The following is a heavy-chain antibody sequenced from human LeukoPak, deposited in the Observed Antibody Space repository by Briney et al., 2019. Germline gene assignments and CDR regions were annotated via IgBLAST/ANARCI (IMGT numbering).Heavy chain of an antibody. V-gene: IGHV4-31*03. CDR1: GGSISSGGYY. Sequence: SETLSLTCTVSGGSISSGGYYWSWLRQHPGKGLEWIGYIYYSGSTYYNPSLKCRVTISVDTSKNQFSLKLSSVTAADTAVYYCARGRARQQLPRKIYYFDYWGQGTLVTVSS. CDR2: IYYSGST. CDR3: ARGRARQQLPRKIYYFDY. J-gene: IGHJ4*02. D-gene: IGHD6-13*01.